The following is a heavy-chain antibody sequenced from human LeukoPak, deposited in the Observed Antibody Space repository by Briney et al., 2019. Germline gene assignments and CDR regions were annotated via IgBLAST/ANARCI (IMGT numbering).Heavy chain of an antibody. D-gene: IGHD3-10*01. CDR3: ARGGYYGSRNYFHFNWFDP. J-gene: IGHJ5*02. Sequence: SVKVSCKASGGTFSTYAISWVRQAPGHGLEWMGGMIPMFGTADYAQKFQGRVTITTDESTSIAYMELSSLRSEDTAVYYCARGGYYGSRNYFHFNWFDPWGQGTLVTVSS. CDR2: MIPMFGTA. CDR1: GGTFSTYA. V-gene: IGHV1-69*05.